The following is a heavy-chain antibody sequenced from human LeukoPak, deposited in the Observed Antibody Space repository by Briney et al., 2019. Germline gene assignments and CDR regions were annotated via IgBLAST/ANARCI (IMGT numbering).Heavy chain of an antibody. CDR2: MNPNSGNT. V-gene: IGHV1-8*03. D-gene: IGHD3-3*01. Sequence: ASVKVSCKASGYTFTSYDINWVRQATGQGLEWMGWMNPNSGNTGYAQKFQGRVTITRNTSISTVYMELSSLRSEDTAVYYCARRYYDFWSGYIDCWGQGTLVTVSS. CDR1: GYTFTSYD. J-gene: IGHJ4*02. CDR3: ARRYYDFWSGYIDC.